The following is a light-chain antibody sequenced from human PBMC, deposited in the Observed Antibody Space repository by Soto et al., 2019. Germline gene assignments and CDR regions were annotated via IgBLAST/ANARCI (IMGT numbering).Light chain of an antibody. J-gene: IGLJ2*01. Sequence: QSVLTQPASVSGSPGQSITIPCTGTSSDVGGHNYVSWYQQHPGKVPKLIIYEVSDRPSGTSNRFSGSKSGNTASLTISGLQAEDEADYFCSSYTTSSTLVFGGGTKVTVL. CDR1: SSDVGGHNY. V-gene: IGLV2-14*01. CDR2: EVS. CDR3: SSYTTSSTLV.